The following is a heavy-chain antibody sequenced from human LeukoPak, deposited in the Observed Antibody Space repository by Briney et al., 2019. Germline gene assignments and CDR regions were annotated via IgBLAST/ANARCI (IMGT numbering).Heavy chain of an antibody. V-gene: IGHV3-33*01. CDR3: ARVPGYTRSWYFFDY. J-gene: IGHJ4*02. D-gene: IGHD6-13*01. CDR2: IWYDGSNK. CDR1: GFTFSSYG. Sequence: PGGSLRLSCAASGFTFSSYGMHWVRQAPGKGLEWVAVIWYDGSNKYYADSVKGRFTISRDNSKNTLYLQMNSLRAEDTAAYYCARVPGYTRSWYFFDYWGQGTLVTVSS.